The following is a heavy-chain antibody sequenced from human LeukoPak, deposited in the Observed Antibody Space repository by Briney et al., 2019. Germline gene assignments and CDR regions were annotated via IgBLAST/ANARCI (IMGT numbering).Heavy chain of an antibody. D-gene: IGHD3-3*01. Sequence: GGSLRLSCAASGFTFSSYAMHWVRQAPGKGLEWVAVISYDGSNKYYADSVKGRFTISRDNSKNTLYLQMNSLRAEDTAVYYCARDRGFGAYYYYYYMDVWAKGPRSPSP. J-gene: IGHJ6*03. CDR1: GFTFSSYA. CDR2: ISYDGSNK. CDR3: ARDRGFGAYYYYYYMDV. V-gene: IGHV3-30*01.